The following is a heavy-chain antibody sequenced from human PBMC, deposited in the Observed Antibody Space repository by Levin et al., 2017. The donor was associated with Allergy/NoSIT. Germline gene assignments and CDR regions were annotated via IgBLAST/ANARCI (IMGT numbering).Heavy chain of an antibody. J-gene: IGHJ4*02. CDR1: GFTFVNAW. CDR3: ATGVRSGYWAY. CDR2: IQSKYDGETT. Sequence: AGGSLRLSCAASGFTFVNAWMTWVRQAPGKGLEWVGRIQSKYDGETTDYAAPVKGRFTLSRDDSKGTLYLQMNSLTTEDSAVYYCATGVRSGYWAYWGQGTLVTVSS. D-gene: IGHD6-25*01. V-gene: IGHV3-15*01.